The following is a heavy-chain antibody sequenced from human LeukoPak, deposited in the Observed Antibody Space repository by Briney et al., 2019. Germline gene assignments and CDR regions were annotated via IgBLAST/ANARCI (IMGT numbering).Heavy chain of an antibody. Sequence: ASVKVSCKASGYTFTDYYIHWVRQAPGQGLEWMGWINPNTGDTHYTQKVQGRVTMTRDTSINTAYMELSRLRFDDTAVYYCARVVVATIAWFDPWGQGTLVTVSS. V-gene: IGHV1-2*02. CDR2: INPNTGDT. D-gene: IGHD5-12*01. CDR3: ARVVVATIAWFDP. J-gene: IGHJ5*02. CDR1: GYTFTDYY.